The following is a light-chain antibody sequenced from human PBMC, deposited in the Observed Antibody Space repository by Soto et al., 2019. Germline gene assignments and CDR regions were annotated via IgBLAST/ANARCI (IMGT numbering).Light chain of an antibody. Sequence: QSVLTQPASVSGSPGQSITLSCTGTSSDVGTYNLVSWYQQHPGKAPKLIIYEAAKRPSGVSNRFSGSRSANTASLTISGLQAEDEADYYCCSFAGTSYVFGTRTKVTVL. CDR2: EAA. CDR3: CSFAGTSYV. V-gene: IGLV2-23*01. CDR1: SSDVGTYNL. J-gene: IGLJ1*01.